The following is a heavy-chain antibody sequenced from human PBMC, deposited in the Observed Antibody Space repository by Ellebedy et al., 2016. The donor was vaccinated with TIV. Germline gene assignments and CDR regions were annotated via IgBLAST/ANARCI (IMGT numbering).Heavy chain of an antibody. J-gene: IGHJ3*02. CDR2: ISSDGSNK. CDR3: ARAMRAGWGAFDI. Sequence: PGGSLRLSCAASGFTFSNYDMHWVRQAPGKGLEWVAVISSDGSNKYYADSVKGRFTISRDNSKNTLYLKMNGLRAEDTAVYFCARAMRAGWGAFDIWGQGTMVSVSS. CDR1: GFTFSNYD. D-gene: IGHD7-27*01. V-gene: IGHV3-30*03.